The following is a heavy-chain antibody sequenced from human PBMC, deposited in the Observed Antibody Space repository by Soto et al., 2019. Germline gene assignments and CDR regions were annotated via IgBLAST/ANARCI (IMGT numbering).Heavy chain of an antibody. CDR1: GFTFSSYE. D-gene: IGHD6-19*01. CDR3: VREGSGWYSRGSFDF. J-gene: IGHJ3*01. V-gene: IGHV3-48*03. CDR2: ITTGGGTI. Sequence: VQLVESGGGLVQPGGSLRLSCAASGFTFSSYEMNWVRQAPGKGLEWLSYITTGGGTIYYADSAKGRFTISRDNAKNSLYLQMNSLRGEDTAIYYCVREGSGWYSRGSFDFWGRGTMVTVSS.